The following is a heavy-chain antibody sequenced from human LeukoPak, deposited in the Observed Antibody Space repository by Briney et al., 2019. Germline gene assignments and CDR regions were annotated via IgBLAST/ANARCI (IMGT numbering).Heavy chain of an antibody. CDR3: AKGGFGSSSWYPEFDY. CDR1: GFTFSSYA. D-gene: IGHD6-13*01. J-gene: IGHJ4*02. Sequence: GGSLRLSCAASGFTFSSYAMSWVRQAPGKGLEWVSAISGSGGSTYYADSVKGRFTISRDNSKNTLYLQMNSLRAEDTAVYYCAKGGFGSSSWYPEFDYWGQGTLVTVSS. CDR2: ISGSGGST. V-gene: IGHV3-23*01.